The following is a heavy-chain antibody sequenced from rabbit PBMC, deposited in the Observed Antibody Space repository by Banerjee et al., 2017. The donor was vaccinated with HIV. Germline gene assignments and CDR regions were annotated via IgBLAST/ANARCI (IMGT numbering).Heavy chain of an antibody. J-gene: IGHJ6*01. CDR1: GFSFSSSYW. V-gene: IGHV1S40*01. D-gene: IGHD3-3*01. CDR3: ARHMHDNWYIHL. Sequence: QSLEESGGDLVKPGASLTLTCTASGFSFSSSYWICWVRQAPGKGLEWIACIYAGSSGSTYYASWAKGRFTISKTSSTTVTLQMTSLTAADTATYFCARHMHDNWYIHLWGQGTLVTVS. CDR2: IYAGSSGST.